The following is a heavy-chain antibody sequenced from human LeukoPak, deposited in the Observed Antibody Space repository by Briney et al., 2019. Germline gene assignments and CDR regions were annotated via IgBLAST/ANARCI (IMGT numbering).Heavy chain of an antibody. CDR2: ISGGGTTT. Sequence: GGSLRLSCEGSGFTFVNFVMSWVRQVPGKGLEWVSSISGGGTTTFYADSVRGRFTISRDNSKNTLYLQMNSLRAEDTAVYYCAKDRGYYGGVDAFDIWGQGTMVTVSS. CDR3: AKDRGYYGGVDAFDI. D-gene: IGHD4-23*01. V-gene: IGHV3-23*01. J-gene: IGHJ3*02. CDR1: GFTFVNFV.